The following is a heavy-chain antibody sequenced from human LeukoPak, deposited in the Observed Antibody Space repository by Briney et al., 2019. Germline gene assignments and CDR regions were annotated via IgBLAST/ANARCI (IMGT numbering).Heavy chain of an antibody. CDR3: ARGHLSNWFDP. CDR1: GGSFSGYY. J-gene: IGHJ5*02. CDR2: INHSGST. V-gene: IGHV4-34*01. Sequence: SETLSLTCAVYGGSFSGYYWSWIRQPPGKGLEWIGEINHSGSTNYNPSLKSRVTISVDTSKNQFSLKLSSVTAADTAVYYCARGHLSNWFDPWGQGTLVTVSS.